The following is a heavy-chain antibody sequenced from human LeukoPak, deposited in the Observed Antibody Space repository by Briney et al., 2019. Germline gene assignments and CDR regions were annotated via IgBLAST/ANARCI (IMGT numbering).Heavy chain of an antibody. J-gene: IGHJ4*02. CDR3: ATVSAFFYDSGSYYTFDY. Sequence: PSETLSLTCTVSGGSISNYYWSWIRQPPGKGLEWMGYIYYSGTTKYNPSLKRRVTISVDKSKNQFSLKLSSVTAADTAVYYCATVSAFFYDSGSYYTFDYWGQGTLVTVSS. CDR1: GGSISNYY. CDR2: IYYSGTT. D-gene: IGHD3-10*01. V-gene: IGHV4-59*12.